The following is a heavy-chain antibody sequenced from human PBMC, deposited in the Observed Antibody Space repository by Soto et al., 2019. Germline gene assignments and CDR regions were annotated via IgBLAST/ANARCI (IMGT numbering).Heavy chain of an antibody. CDR3: AGAGGYDFWSLFDP. V-gene: IGHV3-7*01. Sequence: GGSLRLSCIASGFTFTNYWMAWVRQAPGKAPEWVANIKPDGSEKNYVDSVKGRFSIFRDNAKKSVSLQMNSLRADDTAVYHCAGAGGYDFWSLFDPWGQGTLVTVSS. D-gene: IGHD3-3*01. J-gene: IGHJ5*02. CDR1: GFTFTNYW. CDR2: IKPDGSEK.